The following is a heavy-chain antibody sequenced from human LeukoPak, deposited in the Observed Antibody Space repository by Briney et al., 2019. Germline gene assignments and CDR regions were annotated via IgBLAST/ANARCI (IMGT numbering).Heavy chain of an antibody. J-gene: IGHJ5*02. Sequence: PSETLSLTCTVSGDSISSSNYYWGWIRQPPGKGLEGIGSFYYTGATYYNSSLKSRVTISVDTSKNPFSLKLSSVTAADTALYYCARVRKHYSSWYETWFDPWGQGTLVTVSS. D-gene: IGHD6-13*01. CDR1: GDSISSSNYY. CDR2: FYYTGAT. CDR3: ARVRKHYSSWYETWFDP. V-gene: IGHV4-39*02.